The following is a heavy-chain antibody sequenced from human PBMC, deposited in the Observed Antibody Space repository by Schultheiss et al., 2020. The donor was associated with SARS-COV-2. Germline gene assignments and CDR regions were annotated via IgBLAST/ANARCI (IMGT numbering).Heavy chain of an antibody. Sequence: SETLSLTCAVYGGSFSGYYWSWIRQPPGKGLGWIGYIYYSGSTYYNPSLKSRVTISVDTSKNQFSLRLSSVTAADTAVYYCARESEGTNWYFDLWGRGTLVTVSS. CDR1: GGSFSGYY. J-gene: IGHJ2*01. V-gene: IGHV4-34*01. D-gene: IGHD1-7*01. CDR3: ARESEGTNWYFDL. CDR2: IYYSGST.